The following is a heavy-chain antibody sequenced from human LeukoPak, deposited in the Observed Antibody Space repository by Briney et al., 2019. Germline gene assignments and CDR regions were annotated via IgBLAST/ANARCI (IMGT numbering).Heavy chain of an antibody. Sequence: GGSLRLSCAASGFTASSNYMSWVRQAPGKGLEWVSVIYSGGTTYYADSVKGRFTISRDNSKNTLYLQMNSLRAEDTAVYYCGSGRRNSGSYYVFDYWGQGTLVTVSS. CDR1: GFTASSNY. CDR2: IYSGGTT. V-gene: IGHV3-53*01. D-gene: IGHD1-26*01. J-gene: IGHJ4*02. CDR3: GSGRRNSGSYYVFDY.